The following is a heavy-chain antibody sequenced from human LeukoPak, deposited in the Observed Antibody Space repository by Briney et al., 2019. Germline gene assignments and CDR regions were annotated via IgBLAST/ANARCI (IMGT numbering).Heavy chain of an antibody. CDR2: IYYSGST. V-gene: IGHV4-59*02. D-gene: IGHD3-10*01. CDR1: GGSVSSYY. J-gene: IGHJ4*02. Sequence: PSETLSLTCTVSGGSVSSYYWSWIRQPPGKGLEWIGYIYYSGSTNYNPSLKSRVTISLGTSKNQFSLKLSSVTAADTAVYYCARVTMVRGVPDYWGQGTLVTVSS. CDR3: ARVTMVRGVPDY.